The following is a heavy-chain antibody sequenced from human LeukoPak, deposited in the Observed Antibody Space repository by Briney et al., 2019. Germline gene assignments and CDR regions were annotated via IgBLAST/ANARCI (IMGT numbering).Heavy chain of an antibody. D-gene: IGHD4-17*01. V-gene: IGHV3-23*01. CDR1: GFTFSSYA. CDR3: AKDIRSYGDYSGY. CDR2: ISGSGGST. Sequence: GGSLRLSCAASGFTFSSYAMSWVRQAPGKGLEWVSAISGSGGSTYYADSVKGRFTISRDNSKDTLYLQMNSLRAEDTAVYYCAKDIRSYGDYSGYWGQGTLVTVSS. J-gene: IGHJ4*02.